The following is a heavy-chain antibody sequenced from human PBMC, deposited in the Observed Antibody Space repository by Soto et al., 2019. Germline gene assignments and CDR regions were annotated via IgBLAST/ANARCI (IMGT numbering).Heavy chain of an antibody. J-gene: IGHJ6*02. D-gene: IGHD3-3*01. Sequence: PGESLKISCKGSGYSFTSYWISWVRQMPGKGLEWMGRIDPSDSYTNYSPSFQGHVTISADKSISTAYLQWSSLKASDTAMYYCASQYYDFWSGSYYYYGMDVWGQGTTVTSP. V-gene: IGHV5-10-1*01. CDR1: GYSFTSYW. CDR3: ASQYYDFWSGSYYYYGMDV. CDR2: IDPSDSYT.